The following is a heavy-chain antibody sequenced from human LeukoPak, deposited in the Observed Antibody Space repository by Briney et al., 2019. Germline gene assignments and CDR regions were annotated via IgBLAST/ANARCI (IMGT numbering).Heavy chain of an antibody. CDR1: GGSITRYY. D-gene: IGHD2-2*01. J-gene: IGHJ4*02. Sequence: SETLSLTCTVSGGSITRYYWNWIRQPPGKGLEYIGYMYYSGSTNYNPSLKSRVTISVDTSKNQFSLKLSSVTAADTAVYYCASILRSSTSATTKAADNWGQGTLVTVSS. CDR3: ASILRSSTSATTKAADN. CDR2: MYYSGST. V-gene: IGHV4-59*01.